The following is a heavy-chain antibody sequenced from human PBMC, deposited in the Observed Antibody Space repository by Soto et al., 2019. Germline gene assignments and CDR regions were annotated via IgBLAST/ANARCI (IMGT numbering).Heavy chain of an antibody. CDR1: GFTFSSYG. CDR3: AREAYSSSWYGGFDY. J-gene: IGHJ4*02. V-gene: IGHV3-33*01. Sequence: GSLRLSCAASGFTFSSYGMHWVGQAPGKGLEWVAVIWYDGSNKYYADSVKGRFTISRDNSKNTLYLQMNSLRAEDTAVYYCAREAYSSSWYGGFDYWGQGTLVTVYS. CDR2: IWYDGSNK. D-gene: IGHD6-13*01.